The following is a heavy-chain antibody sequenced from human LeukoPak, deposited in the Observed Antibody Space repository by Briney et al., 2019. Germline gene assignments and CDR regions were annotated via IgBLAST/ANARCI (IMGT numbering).Heavy chain of an antibody. CDR1: GYSISSVYY. J-gene: IGHJ5*02. CDR2: IYHSGST. D-gene: IGHD3-10*01. V-gene: IGHV4-38-2*02. CDR3: ARGFYYGSGRPHWFDP. Sequence: SETLSLTCTISGYSISSVYYWGWIRQPPGKGLEWIGSIYHSGSTYYTPSLKSRVTISVDTSKNQFSLKLSSVTAADTAVYYCARGFYYGSGRPHWFDPWGQGTLVTVSS.